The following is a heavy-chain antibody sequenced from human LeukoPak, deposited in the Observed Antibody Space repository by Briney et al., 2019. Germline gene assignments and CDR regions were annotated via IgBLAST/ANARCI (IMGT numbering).Heavy chain of an antibody. J-gene: IGHJ4*02. CDR1: GGSISSSSHY. V-gene: IGHV4-39*01. CDR3: ARAGYSYGIISYFDS. D-gene: IGHD5-18*01. Sequence: SETLSLTCTVSGGSISSSSHYWGWIRQPPAKGLEWIGVSTYYNPSLKNRVTISRDTSMNQFSLKLSSVTAADTAIYYCARAGYSYGIISYFDSWGQGTLVTVSS. CDR2: VST.